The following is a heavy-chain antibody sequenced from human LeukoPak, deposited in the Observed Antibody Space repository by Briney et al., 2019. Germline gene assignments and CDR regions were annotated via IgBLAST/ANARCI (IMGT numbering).Heavy chain of an antibody. CDR3: ANLGPITATFDY. Sequence: GGSLRLSCAASGFTFSSYGMHWVRQAPGKGLEWVAVIWYDGSNKYYADSVKGRFSISRDNSKNTLYLQMNSLRAEDTAVYYCANLGPITATFDYWGPGTLGTVSS. CDR1: GFTFSSYG. J-gene: IGHJ4*01. D-gene: IGHD1-14*01. CDR2: IWYDGSNK. V-gene: IGHV3-33*06.